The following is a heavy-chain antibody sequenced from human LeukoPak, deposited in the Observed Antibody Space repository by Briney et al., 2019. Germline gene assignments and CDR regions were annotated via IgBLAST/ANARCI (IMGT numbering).Heavy chain of an antibody. V-gene: IGHV1-69*01. J-gene: IGHJ4*02. CDR2: IIPIFGTA. CDR1: GGTFISYA. CDR3: AGRRDGYTLFDY. Sequence: GSSVTVSCTAPGGTFISYAISWVRQAPGQGLEWMGGIIPIFGTANYAQKFQGRVTITADESTSTAYMELSSLRSEDTAVYYCAGRRDGYTLFDYWGQGTLVTVSS. D-gene: IGHD5-24*01.